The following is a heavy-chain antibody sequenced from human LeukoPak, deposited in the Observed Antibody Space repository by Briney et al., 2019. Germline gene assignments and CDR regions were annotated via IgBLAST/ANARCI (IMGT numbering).Heavy chain of an antibody. Sequence: GESLKISCKGSGYSFTTYWIGWVRQMPGKGLEWMGIIYPGDSDSDIRYSPSFQGQVTISADKSISTAYLQWSSLKASDTAMYYCARSYGYRERFFDYWGQGTLVTVSS. V-gene: IGHV5-51*01. D-gene: IGHD5-12*01. J-gene: IGHJ4*02. CDR3: ARSYGYRERFFDY. CDR2: IYPGDSDSDI. CDR1: GYSFTTYW.